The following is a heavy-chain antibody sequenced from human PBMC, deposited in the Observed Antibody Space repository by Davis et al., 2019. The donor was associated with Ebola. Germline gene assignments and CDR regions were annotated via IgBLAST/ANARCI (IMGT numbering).Heavy chain of an antibody. J-gene: IGHJ4*02. Sequence: AASVKVSCKASGYTFTSYGISWVRQAPGQGLEWMGGIIPIFGTANYAQKFQGRVTITADKSTSTAYMELSSLRSEDTAVYYCARDRDGYNYFDYWGQGTLVTVSS. CDR2: IIPIFGTA. V-gene: IGHV1-69*06. CDR1: GYTFTSYG. D-gene: IGHD5-24*01. CDR3: ARDRDGYNYFDY.